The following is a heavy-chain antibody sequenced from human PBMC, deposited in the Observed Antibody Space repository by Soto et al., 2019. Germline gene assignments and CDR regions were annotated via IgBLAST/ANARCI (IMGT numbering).Heavy chain of an antibody. CDR3: ARDSLTYYDILTGYPGRLDAFDI. D-gene: IGHD3-9*01. CDR1: GYTFTSYG. V-gene: IGHV1-18*01. Sequence: ASVKVACKTSGYTFTSYGVSWVRQAHGQGLEWIGWISAYNGNTNYAQKLQGRVTMTTDTSTSTAYMELRSLRSDDTAVYYCARDSLTYYDILTGYPGRLDAFDISGQGTMVTVSS. J-gene: IGHJ3*02. CDR2: ISAYNGNT.